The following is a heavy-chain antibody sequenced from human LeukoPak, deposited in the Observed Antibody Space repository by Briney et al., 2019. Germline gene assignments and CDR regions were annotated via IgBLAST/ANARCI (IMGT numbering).Heavy chain of an antibody. CDR1: GFTFSNYW. CDR2: IKEDGRQT. J-gene: IGHJ4*02. Sequence: GGSLRLSCAASGFTFSNYWMGWVRQAPGKGLEGVANIKEDGRQTYYVDSVKGRFTVSRDNAKNSLFLQMSSLRAEDTAMYYCARHGSYNFDFWGQGTLVTVSS. D-gene: IGHD1-26*01. CDR3: ARHGSYNFDF. V-gene: IGHV3-7*05.